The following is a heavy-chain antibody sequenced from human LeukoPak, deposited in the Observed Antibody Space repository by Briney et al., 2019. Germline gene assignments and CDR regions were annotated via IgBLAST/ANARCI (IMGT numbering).Heavy chain of an antibody. D-gene: IGHD2-8*01. CDR3: AVIGSYGY. Sequence: GGSLRLSCAASGFTFDSYARSWVRQAHGKGLEWVSAIGGSGTNTYYADSVKGRFTISRDNSKNTVHLQMNSLRAEDTAVYYCAVIGSYGYWGQGTRVTVSS. CDR2: IGGSGTNT. CDR1: GFTFDSYA. V-gene: IGHV3-23*01. J-gene: IGHJ4*02.